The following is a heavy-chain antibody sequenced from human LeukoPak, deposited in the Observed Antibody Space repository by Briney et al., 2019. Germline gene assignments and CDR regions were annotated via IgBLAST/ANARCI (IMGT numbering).Heavy chain of an antibody. Sequence: SETLSLTCTVSGRSIRSVYWNWIRQSAGKGLEWIGRIYATDLTNYNPSLKSRVTLSVDMSKNVLSLTLKSVTAADTAVYYCARGFGSGTSPIDLWGQGALVTVSS. CDR1: GRSIRSVY. J-gene: IGHJ5*02. V-gene: IGHV4-4*07. CDR2: IYATDLT. CDR3: ARGFGSGTSPIDL. D-gene: IGHD3-10*01.